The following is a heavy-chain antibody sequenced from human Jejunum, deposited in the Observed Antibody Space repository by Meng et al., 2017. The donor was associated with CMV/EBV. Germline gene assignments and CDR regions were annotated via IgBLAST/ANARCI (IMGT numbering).Heavy chain of an antibody. CDR2: MNPNRDTT. CDR1: GYTFNIYD. J-gene: IGHJ4*02. Sequence: VHRVHAGAEVNKPGASVKVSCKASGYTFNIYDITWVLQVPVPGLEWLGWMNPNRDTTAYAQKSQGRATMTRNNSKSTAYLHLSSLRSEDTAVYYCATGVADFEYWGQGTLVTVSS. CDR3: ATGVADFEY. D-gene: IGHD6-19*01. V-gene: IGHV1-8*01.